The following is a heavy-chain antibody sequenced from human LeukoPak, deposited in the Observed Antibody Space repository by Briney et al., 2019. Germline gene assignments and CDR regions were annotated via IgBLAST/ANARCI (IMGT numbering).Heavy chain of an antibody. J-gene: IGHJ4*02. CDR2: ISNIGSI. Sequence: SETLSLTCTVSGGSISSYYWSWIRQPPGKGLEWIAYISNIGSINYNPSLKSRVTISLDTSKNQFSLKLSSVTAADTAVYYCAGHHPRNTVDFWGQGTLVTVSS. V-gene: IGHV4-59*08. CDR3: AGHHPRNTVDF. CDR1: GGSISSYY. D-gene: IGHD2/OR15-2a*01.